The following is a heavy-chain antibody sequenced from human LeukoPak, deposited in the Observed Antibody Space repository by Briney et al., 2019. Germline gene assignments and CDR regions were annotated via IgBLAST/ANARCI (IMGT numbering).Heavy chain of an antibody. V-gene: IGHV1-18*01. Sequence: ASVKVSCKASGYTFTSYGISWVRQAPGQGLEWMGWISAYNGNTNYAQKLQGRVTMTTDTSTSTAYMEPRSLRSDDTAVYYCTVDIVATIPYYFDYWGQGTLVTVSS. J-gene: IGHJ4*02. D-gene: IGHD5-12*01. CDR2: ISAYNGNT. CDR1: GYTFTSYG. CDR3: TVDIVATIPYYFDY.